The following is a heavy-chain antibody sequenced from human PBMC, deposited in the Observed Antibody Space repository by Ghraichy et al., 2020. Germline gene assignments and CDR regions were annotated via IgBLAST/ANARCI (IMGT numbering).Heavy chain of an antibody. D-gene: IGHD3-10*01. Sequence: SETLSLTCTVSGGSISSYYWSWIRQPPGKGLEWIGYIYYSGSTNYNPSLKSRVTISVDTSKNQFSLKLSSVTAADTAVYYCARDRHGSGSYHYYYYYYMDVWGKGTTVTVSS. J-gene: IGHJ6*03. CDR1: GGSISSYY. V-gene: IGHV4-59*01. CDR3: ARDRHGSGSYHYYYYYYMDV. CDR2: IYYSGST.